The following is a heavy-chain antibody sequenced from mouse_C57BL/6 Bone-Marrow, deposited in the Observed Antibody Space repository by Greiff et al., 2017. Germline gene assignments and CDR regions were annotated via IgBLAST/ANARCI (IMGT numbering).Heavy chain of an antibody. D-gene: IGHD2-3*01. CDR3: TREGGYYSYAMDY. CDR1: GFTFSSYA. CDR2: ISSGGDYI. V-gene: IGHV5-9-1*02. Sequence: EVHLVESGEGLVKPGGSLKLSCAASGFTFSSYAMSWVRQTPEKRLEWVAYISSGGDYIYYADTVKGRFTISRDNARNTLYLQMSSLKSEDTAMYYCTREGGYYSYAMDYWGQGTSVTVSS. J-gene: IGHJ4*01.